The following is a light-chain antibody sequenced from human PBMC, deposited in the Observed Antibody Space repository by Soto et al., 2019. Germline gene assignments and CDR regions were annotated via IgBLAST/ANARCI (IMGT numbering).Light chain of an antibody. Sequence: EMVLTQSPGTLSLSPGEIPTLSCRASQSVSRSFLAWYQQKHGQAPRLLMYGASSRATGIPDRFSGSDSETEFTRTISRLEPEDFAVYYCQQYGNSPPFTFGPGTKVDIK. V-gene: IGKV3-20*01. CDR2: GAS. CDR1: QSVSRSF. CDR3: QQYGNSPPFT. J-gene: IGKJ3*01.